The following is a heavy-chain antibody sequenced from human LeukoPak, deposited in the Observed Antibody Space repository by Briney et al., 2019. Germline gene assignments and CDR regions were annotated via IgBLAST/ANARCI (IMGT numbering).Heavy chain of an antibody. V-gene: IGHV1-18*01. D-gene: IGHD3-9*01. CDR3: ARAYYDILTGYYDSSYPDY. CDR1: GGTFSSYA. J-gene: IGHJ4*02. CDR2: ISAYNGNT. Sequence: ASVKVSCKASGGTFSSYAISWVRQAPGQGLEWMGWISAYNGNTNYAQKLQGRVTMTTDTSTSTAYMELRSLRSDDTAVYYCARAYYDILTGYYDSSYPDYWGQGTLVTVSS.